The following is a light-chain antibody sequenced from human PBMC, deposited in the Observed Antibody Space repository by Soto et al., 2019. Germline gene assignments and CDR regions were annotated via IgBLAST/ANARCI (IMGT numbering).Light chain of an antibody. CDR2: DVS. Sequence: QSALTQPASVSGSPGQSITISCTGTSSDVGGYNYVSWYQQHPGKAPKLMIYDVSNRPSGVSNRFSGSKSGNTASLTISGLPAEDEADYYCSSYTSSSPRVFGTGTKLTVL. J-gene: IGLJ1*01. V-gene: IGLV2-14*01. CDR3: SSYTSSSPRV. CDR1: SSDVGGYNY.